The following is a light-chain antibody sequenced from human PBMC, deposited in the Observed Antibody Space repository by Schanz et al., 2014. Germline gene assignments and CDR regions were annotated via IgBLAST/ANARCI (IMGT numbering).Light chain of an antibody. CDR1: SSDVGTYNY. CDR2: DVS. V-gene: IGLV2-14*03. CDR3: CSYAGSYTVV. J-gene: IGLJ2*01. Sequence: QSALTQPASVSGSPGQSITISCTGTSSDVGTYNYVSWYQQHPGKAPKVIIYDVSYRPSGVSNRFSGSKSGNTASLTISGLQAEDEADYYCCSYAGSYTVVFGGGTKLTVL.